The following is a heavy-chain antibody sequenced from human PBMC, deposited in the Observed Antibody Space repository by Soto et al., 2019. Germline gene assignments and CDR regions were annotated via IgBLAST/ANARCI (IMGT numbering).Heavy chain of an antibody. CDR3: ARGTDYYPY. J-gene: IGHJ4*02. CDR2: IGTRGSTV. V-gene: IGHV3-11*01. CDR1: GFTFSDYA. Sequence: QVQLVQSGGALVTPGGSLRLSCAASGFTFSDYAMNWIRQAPGRGLEWISYIGTRGSTVYYADSVKGRFTISRDNARKSLFLQMTILRVEDTAVYYCARGTDYYPYWGQGSLVTVSS.